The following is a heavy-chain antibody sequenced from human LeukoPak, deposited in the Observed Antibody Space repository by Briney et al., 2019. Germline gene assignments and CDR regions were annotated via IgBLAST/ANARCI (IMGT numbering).Heavy chain of an antibody. J-gene: IGHJ5*02. Sequence: GGSLRLSCAASGFTFSSYEMNWVRQAPGKGLEWVSYISSSGSTIYCADSVKGRFTISRDNAKNSLYLQMNSLRAEDTAVYYCASYGSGSYYRKHNWFDPWGQGTLVTVSS. CDR2: ISSSGSTI. V-gene: IGHV3-48*03. D-gene: IGHD3-10*01. CDR1: GFTFSSYE. CDR3: ASYGSGSYYRKHNWFDP.